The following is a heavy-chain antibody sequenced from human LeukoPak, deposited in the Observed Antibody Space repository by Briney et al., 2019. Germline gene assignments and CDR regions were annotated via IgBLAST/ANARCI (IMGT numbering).Heavy chain of an antibody. J-gene: IGHJ4*02. V-gene: IGHV3-23*01. CDR1: GFTFSSYA. CDR2: ISGSGGST. Sequence: GGSLRLSCAASGFTFSSYAMSWVRQAPGKGLEWVSAISGSGGSTYYADSVKGRFTISRDNSKNTLYLQMNSLRAEDTAVYYCAKDESFSSGATPDYWGQGTLVTVSS. D-gene: IGHD3-22*01. CDR3: AKDESFSSGATPDY.